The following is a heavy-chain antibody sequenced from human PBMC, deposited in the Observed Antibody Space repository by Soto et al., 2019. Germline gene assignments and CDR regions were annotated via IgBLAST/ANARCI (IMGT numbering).Heavy chain of an antibody. J-gene: IGHJ6*02. Sequence: SETLSLTCAVSGGSISSSNCWSWVRQPPGKGLEWIGEIYHSGSTNYNPSLKSRVTISVDKSKNQFSLKLSSVTAADTAVYYCARVEGRFYYGMDVWGQGTTVT. CDR2: IYHSGST. CDR1: GGSISSSNC. V-gene: IGHV4-4*02. CDR3: ARVEGRFYYGMDV.